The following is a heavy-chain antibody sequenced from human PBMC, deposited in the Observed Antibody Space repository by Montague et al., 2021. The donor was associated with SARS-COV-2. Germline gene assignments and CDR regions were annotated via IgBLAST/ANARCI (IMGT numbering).Heavy chain of an antibody. CDR2: IYYSGST. Sequence: SETLSLTCTVSGGSIGSSSYYWGWIRQPPGKGLEWIGSIYYSGSTYYNPSPKSRVTISVDTSKNQFSLKLSSVTAADTAVYYCARVGRQQLVRLSGMDVWGQGTTVTVSS. J-gene: IGHJ6*02. CDR3: ARVGRQQLVRLSGMDV. V-gene: IGHV4-39*07. CDR1: GGSIGSSSYY. D-gene: IGHD6-13*01.